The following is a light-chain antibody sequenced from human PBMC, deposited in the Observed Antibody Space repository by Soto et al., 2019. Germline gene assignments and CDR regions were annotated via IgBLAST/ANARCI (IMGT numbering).Light chain of an antibody. V-gene: IGLV7-46*01. CDR3: LLSYSGSRV. CDR1: TGAVTSGHY. Sequence: QTVVTQEASLTVSPGGTVTLSFGSSTGAVTSGHYPYWFQQKPRQAPRTLIYDTSSKHSWTPARFSGSLLGGKAALTLSGAQPEDEAEYYCLLSYSGSRVFGGGTTLTVL. J-gene: IGLJ2*01. CDR2: DTS.